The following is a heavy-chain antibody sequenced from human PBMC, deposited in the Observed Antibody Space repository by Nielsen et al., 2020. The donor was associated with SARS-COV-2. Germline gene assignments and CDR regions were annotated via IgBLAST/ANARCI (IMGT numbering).Heavy chain of an antibody. V-gene: IGHV1-2*06. J-gene: IGHJ6*02. CDR3: ARISSGWYGYYYYGMDV. Sequence: ASVKVSCKASGYTFTGYYMHWVRQAPGQGLEWMGRINPNSGGTNYAQKFQGRVTMTRDTSISTAYMELSRLRSDDTAVYYCARISSGWYGYYYYGMDVWGQGTTVTVSS. CDR1: GYTFTGYY. D-gene: IGHD6-19*01. CDR2: INPNSGGT.